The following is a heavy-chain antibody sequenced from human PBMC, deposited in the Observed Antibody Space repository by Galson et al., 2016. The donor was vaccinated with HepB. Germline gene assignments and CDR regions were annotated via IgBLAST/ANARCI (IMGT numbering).Heavy chain of an antibody. Sequence: SETLSLTCTVSGGSISSYYWSWIRQPPGKGLEWIGYTYYSGSTNYNPSLKSRVTISVDTSKNQSSLKLSAVTAADTAVFYCAGGASCPECYYYGMDVWGQGTTVTASS. CDR1: GGSISSYY. CDR2: TYYSGST. CDR3: AGGASCPECYYYGMDV. J-gene: IGHJ6*02. V-gene: IGHV4-59*01. D-gene: IGHD2-2*01.